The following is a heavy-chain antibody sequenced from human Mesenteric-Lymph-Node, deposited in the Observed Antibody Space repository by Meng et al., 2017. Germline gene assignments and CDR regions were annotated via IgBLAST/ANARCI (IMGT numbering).Heavy chain of an antibody. CDR1: GFTFSGYD. J-gene: IGHJ4*02. D-gene: IGHD6-13*01. CDR2: IGKIGDT. Sequence: GESLKISCAASGFTFSGYDMHWVRQATGKGLEWVSAIGKIGDTYYSGSVKGRFTISRENAKNLVYLHLNSLRAEDTAVYFCARDGPFGDSWYSFDYWSQGTLVTVSS. CDR3: ARDGPFGDSWYSFDY. V-gene: IGHV3-13*01.